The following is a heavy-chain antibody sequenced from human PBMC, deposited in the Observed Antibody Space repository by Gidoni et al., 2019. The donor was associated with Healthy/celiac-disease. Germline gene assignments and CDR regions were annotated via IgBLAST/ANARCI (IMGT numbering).Heavy chain of an antibody. D-gene: IGHD4-17*01. J-gene: IGHJ5*02. CDR3: ARDPTTGKGGWFDP. Sequence: EVQLVESGGGLVKPGVSLRLYCAASGFTFSSYSMNWVLQAPGTVLEWVSSISRSSSYIYYADSVKGRFTISRDNAKNSLYLQMNSLRAEDTAVYYCARDPTTGKGGWFDPWGQGTLVTVSS. CDR2: ISRSSSYI. CDR1: GFTFSSYS. V-gene: IGHV3-21*01.